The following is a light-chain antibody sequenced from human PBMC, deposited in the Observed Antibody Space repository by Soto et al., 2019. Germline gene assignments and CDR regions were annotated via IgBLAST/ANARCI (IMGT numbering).Light chain of an antibody. CDR3: QQSYSTPFT. CDR1: QSISSH. J-gene: IGKJ3*01. V-gene: IGKV1-39*01. CDR2: AAS. Sequence: DIQMTQSPTSLSASVGDRVTITCRASQSISSHLNWYQQKPGKAPQLLIYAASSLQSGVPSRFSGSGSATDFTLTISSLQPEDFATFYCQQSYSTPFTFGPGTKVDIK.